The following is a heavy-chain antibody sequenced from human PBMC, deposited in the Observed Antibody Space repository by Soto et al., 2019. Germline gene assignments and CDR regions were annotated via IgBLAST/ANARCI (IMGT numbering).Heavy chain of an antibody. J-gene: IGHJ4*02. CDR2: ISGSGGISGSGGIT. D-gene: IGHD2-15*01. V-gene: IGHV3-23*01. CDR3: ARRYPSGGFRDFDH. CDR1: GFTFINYG. Sequence: GGSLRLSCEASGFTFINYGMSWVRQAPGKGLEWVSAISGSGGISGSGGITYHADSVEGRFTISRDNSKNTLYLQMNSLRAEDTAVYYCARRYPSGGFRDFDHWGQGTLVTVSS.